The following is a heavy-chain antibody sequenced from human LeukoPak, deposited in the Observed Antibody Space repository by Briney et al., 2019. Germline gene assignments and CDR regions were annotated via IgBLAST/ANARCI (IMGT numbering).Heavy chain of an antibody. V-gene: IGHV1-69*04. D-gene: IGHD4-23*01. J-gene: IGHJ6*02. CDR2: IIPILGIA. CDR1: GGTFSSYA. CDR3: ARDRVNDYGGNSEGMDV. Sequence: ASVKVSCKASGGTFSSYAISWVRQAPGQGLEWMGRIIPILGIANYAQKFQGRVTITADKSTSTAYMELSSLRPEDTAVYYCARDRVNDYGGNSEGMDVWGQGTTVTVSS.